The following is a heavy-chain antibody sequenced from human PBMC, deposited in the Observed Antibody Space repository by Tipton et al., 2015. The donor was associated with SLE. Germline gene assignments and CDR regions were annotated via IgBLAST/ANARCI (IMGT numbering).Heavy chain of an antibody. J-gene: IGHJ4*02. Sequence: LRLSCTVSGGSIIGYYWSWIRQSPGKGLEWIGFIYHSGSTYYNPSLESRVTISQDRSKNQFSLKLSSVTAADTAVYYCARSSGDSLYYFNYWGQGTLVSVSS. V-gene: IGHV4-59*12. CDR2: IYHSGST. CDR1: GGSIIGYY. CDR3: ARSSGDSLYYFNY. D-gene: IGHD2-15*01.